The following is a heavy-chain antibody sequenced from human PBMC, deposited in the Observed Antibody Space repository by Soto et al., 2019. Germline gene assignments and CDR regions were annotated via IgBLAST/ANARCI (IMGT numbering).Heavy chain of an antibody. CDR2: INPNSGYT. CDR1: RYTFTSYD. V-gene: IGHV1-8*01. D-gene: IGHD3-22*01. J-gene: IGHJ4*02. Sequence: ASVKFSCKASRYTFTSYDIKWVGQATGQVLEWMVWINPNSGYTNXXXKFQGCVXXTTAPSLITAXLQLSXLPSDDTPVXYCGRGPFITSHSTLAYWCQGNLVTDSS. CDR3: GRGPFITSHSTLAY.